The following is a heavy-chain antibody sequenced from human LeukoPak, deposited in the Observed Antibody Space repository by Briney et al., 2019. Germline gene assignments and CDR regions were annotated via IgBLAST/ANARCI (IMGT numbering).Heavy chain of an antibody. V-gene: IGHV3-11*04. CDR3: ARDRHQLLFNPLDY. D-gene: IGHD2-2*01. Sequence: GGSLRLSCAASGFTFSDYYMSWIRQAPGKGLEWVSYISSSGSTIYYADSVKGRFTISRDNAKNSLYLQMNSLRAEDAAVYYCARDRHQLLFNPLDYWGQGTLVTVSS. CDR1: GFTFSDYY. CDR2: ISSSGSTI. J-gene: IGHJ4*02.